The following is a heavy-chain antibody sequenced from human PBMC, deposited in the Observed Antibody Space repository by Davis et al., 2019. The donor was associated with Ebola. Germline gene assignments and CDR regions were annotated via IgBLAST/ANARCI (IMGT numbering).Heavy chain of an antibody. CDR1: GFTLSSYA. Sequence: PGGSLRLSCAASGFTLSSYAMHWVRQTPGKGLEWVAIISNDGSNKHYADSVKGRFTISRDNSKNTLYLQMNSPRAEDTAVYYCARGPSYTDLLYYYYDAMDVWGQGTTVTVSS. V-gene: IGHV3-30-3*01. CDR3: ARGPSYTDLLYYYYDAMDV. J-gene: IGHJ6*02. CDR2: ISNDGSNK. D-gene: IGHD5-18*01.